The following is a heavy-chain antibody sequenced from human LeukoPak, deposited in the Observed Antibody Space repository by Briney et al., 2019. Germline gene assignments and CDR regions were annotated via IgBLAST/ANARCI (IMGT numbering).Heavy chain of an antibody. CDR2: THYTGET. CDR1: GDSINGPY. V-gene: IGHV4-59*11. CDR3: GRNLGSGSDH. J-gene: IGHJ4*02. Sequence: PSETLSLTCNVSGDSINGPYWNWIRQSPGRGLEWIGYTHYTGETNHNPSLKSRLTMSVDTPDNQVYLRLSSVTAADTAVYYCGRNLGSGSDHWGQGTLVTVSS. D-gene: IGHD3-10*01.